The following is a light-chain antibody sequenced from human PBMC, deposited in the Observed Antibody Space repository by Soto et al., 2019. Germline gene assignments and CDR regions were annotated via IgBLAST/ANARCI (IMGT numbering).Light chain of an antibody. J-gene: IGKJ2*01. CDR1: QSVSSGY. CDR3: QQYGSSPYT. CDR2: GAS. Sequence: EIVLTQSPGTLYLSPGERATLSCRASQSVSSGYLAWYQQKPGQAPRLLLFGASNRTTGITDRFSGGGSGVDFTLTISRLEPEDFAVYSCQQYGSSPYTFGQGTKLEI. V-gene: IGKV3-20*01.